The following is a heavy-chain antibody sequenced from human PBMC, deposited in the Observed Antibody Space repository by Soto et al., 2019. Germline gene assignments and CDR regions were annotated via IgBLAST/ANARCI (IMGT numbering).Heavy chain of an antibody. Sequence: QVQLVQSGAEVKKPGSSVKVSCKASGGTFSSYAISWVRQAPGQGLEWMGGIIPIFGTANYAQKFQGRVTITARESTSTVYMELSRLSSEDTAVYYGAIAGRTTGRGSDYWGQGTLVTVSS. J-gene: IGHJ4*02. D-gene: IGHD4-4*01. CDR1: GGTFSSYA. CDR3: AIAGRTTGRGSDY. CDR2: IIPIFGTA. V-gene: IGHV1-69*01.